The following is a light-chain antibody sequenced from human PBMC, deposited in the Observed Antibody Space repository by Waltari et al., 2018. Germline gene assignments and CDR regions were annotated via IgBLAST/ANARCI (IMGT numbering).Light chain of an antibody. Sequence: DVVMPQSQPPLLVTLGQPAPISCRSSQILAHSDGNNYLDWYQQRPGQPPRRLIYRVSNRDSGIPDRFSGSGSGTDFTLKISRVEAEDVGVYYCQQGTHWPWTFGQGTKVEIK. CDR3: QQGTHWPWT. J-gene: IGKJ1*01. V-gene: IGKV2-30*02. CDR1: QILAHSDGNNY. CDR2: RVS.